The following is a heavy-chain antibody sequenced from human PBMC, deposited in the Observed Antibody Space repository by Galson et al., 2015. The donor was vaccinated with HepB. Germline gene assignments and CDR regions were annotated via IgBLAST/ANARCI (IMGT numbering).Heavy chain of an antibody. CDR2: ISASSRFI. CDR1: GFTFSAYS. CDR3: ARDRANGFDL. Sequence: SLRLSCAASGFTFSAYSMNWVRQAPGKGLECVSFISASSRFIYYADSVKGRFTASRDNAKNSLHLQINSLRAEDTAVYYCARDRANGFDLWGQGTLVTVSS. J-gene: IGHJ4*02. V-gene: IGHV3-21*01. D-gene: IGHD2-8*01.